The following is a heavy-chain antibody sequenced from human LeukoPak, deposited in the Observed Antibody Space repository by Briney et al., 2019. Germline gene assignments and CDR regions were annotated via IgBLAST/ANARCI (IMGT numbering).Heavy chain of an antibody. J-gene: IGHJ4*02. D-gene: IGHD1-26*01. V-gene: IGHV3-53*05. CDR2: IYTDGST. CDR1: GFTVSSNY. CDR3: AKDQLSGNYGPDY. Sequence: GGSLRLSCAASGFTVSSNYMSWVRQAPGKGLEWVSVIYTDGSTYYADSVKGRFTISRDNSKNTLNLQMNSLRGEDTAVYYCAKDQLSGNYGPDYWGQGTLVTVSS.